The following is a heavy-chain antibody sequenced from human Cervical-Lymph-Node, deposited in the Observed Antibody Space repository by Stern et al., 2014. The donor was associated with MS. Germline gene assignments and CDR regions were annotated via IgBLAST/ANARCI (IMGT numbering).Heavy chain of an antibody. V-gene: IGHV1-18*01. CDR1: GYTFTSYG. Sequence: QVQLVQSGAEVKKPGASVKVSCKASGYTFTSYGISWVRQAPGQGLEWIGCIRAYNSSINNAQDLQGRVTMTTDTSTTTAYMELRSRRSDDTAVYYCARGLLGSENAFDIWGQGTMVTVSS. D-gene: IGHD2-15*01. CDR3: ARGLLGSENAFDI. CDR2: IRAYNSSI. J-gene: IGHJ3*02.